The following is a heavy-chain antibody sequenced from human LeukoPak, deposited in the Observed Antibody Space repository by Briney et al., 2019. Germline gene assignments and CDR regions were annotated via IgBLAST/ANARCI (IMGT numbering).Heavy chain of an antibody. CDR2: IITYNGNT. J-gene: IGHJ3*02. CDR3: ARDQSVRLLQTSSTYFKHVFAI. Sequence: ASVKVSCKASGYTFTRYGISWVRQAPGQGLEWMGWIITYNGNTNYAQKVQGRVTMTTDTSTSTAYMELRSLRFDDTAVYYCARDQSVRLLQTSSTYFKHVFAIWGQGSMVTVSS. CDR1: GYTFTRYG. D-gene: IGHD6-13*01. V-gene: IGHV1-18*01.